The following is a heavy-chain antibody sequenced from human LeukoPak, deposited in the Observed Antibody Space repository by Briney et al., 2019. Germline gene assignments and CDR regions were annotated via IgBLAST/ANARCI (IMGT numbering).Heavy chain of an antibody. J-gene: IGHJ4*02. CDR2: INHSGST. V-gene: IGHV4-34*01. CDR1: GGSFSGYY. Sequence: SETLSLTCAVYGGSFSGYYWSWIRQPPGKGLEWIGEINHSGSTNCNPSLKSRVTISVDTSKNQFSLKLSSVTAADTAVYYCARNYGDCDFDYWGQGTLVTVSS. D-gene: IGHD4-17*01. CDR3: ARNYGDCDFDY.